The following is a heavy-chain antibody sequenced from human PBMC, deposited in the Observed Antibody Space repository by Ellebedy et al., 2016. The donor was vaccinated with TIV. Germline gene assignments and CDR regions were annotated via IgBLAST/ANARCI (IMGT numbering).Heavy chain of an antibody. CDR2: ISSDGSKK. J-gene: IGHJ6*02. CDR3: AREYPKSGYGMDV. V-gene: IGHV3-30-3*01. D-gene: IGHD3-3*01. CDR1: GFTFSSHA. Sequence: GESLKISCAASGFTFSSHALHWVRQAPGKGLEWVAVISSDGSKKYYADSVKGRFTISRDNTKNTLYLQMNSLRVEDTAVYYWAREYPKSGYGMDVWGQGTTVTVSS.